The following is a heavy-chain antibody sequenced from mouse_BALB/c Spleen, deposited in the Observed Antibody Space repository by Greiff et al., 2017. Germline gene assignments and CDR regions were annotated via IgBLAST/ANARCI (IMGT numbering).Heavy chain of an antibody. CDR1: GYTFTSYW. J-gene: IGHJ4*01. Sequence: QVQLKESGPELVRPGASVKMSCKASGYTFTSYWMHWVKQRPGQGLEWIAMIDPSNSETRLNQKFKDKATLKVYKSYNTAYMQLSSLTSEDSAVYYCARGDYEEYYYAMDYWGQGTSVTVSS. D-gene: IGHD2-4*01. V-gene: IGHV1S127*01. CDR2: IDPSNSET. CDR3: ARGDYEEYYYAMDY.